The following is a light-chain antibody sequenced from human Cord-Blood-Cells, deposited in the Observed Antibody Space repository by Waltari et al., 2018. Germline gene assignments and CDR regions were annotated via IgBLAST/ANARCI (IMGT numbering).Light chain of an antibody. J-gene: IGKJ4*01. CDR1: QSVSSN. V-gene: IGKV3-15*01. Sequence: EIVMTQSPATLSVSPGERPTRPCRASQSVSSNLAWYQQKPGQAPRLLIYGASTRATGIPARFSGSGSGTEFTLTISSLQSEDFAVYYCQQYNNWPLTFGGGTKVEIK. CDR3: QQYNNWPLT. CDR2: GAS.